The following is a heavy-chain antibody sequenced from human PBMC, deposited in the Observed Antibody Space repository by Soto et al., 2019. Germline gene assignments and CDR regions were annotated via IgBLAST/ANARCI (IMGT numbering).Heavy chain of an antibody. D-gene: IGHD5-18*01. CDR1: GFTFSSYS. J-gene: IGHJ4*02. CDR3: ARDQPGYSYGYGLGY. CDR2: ISSSSYI. V-gene: IGHV3-21*01. Sequence: EVQLVESGGGLVQPGGSLRLSCAASGFTFSSYSMNWVRQAPGKGLEWVSSISSSSYIYYADSVKGRFTISRDNAKNSLYLQMNSLRAEDTAVYYCARDQPGYSYGYGLGYWGQGTLVTVSS.